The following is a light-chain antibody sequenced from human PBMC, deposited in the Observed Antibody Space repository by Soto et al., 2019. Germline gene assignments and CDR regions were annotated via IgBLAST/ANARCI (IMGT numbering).Light chain of an antibody. CDR1: NSDVGGYND. CDR3: SSYTGLTALVI. Sequence: QSALTQPASVSGSPGQSITISCTGTNSDVGGYNDVSWYQQHPGKAPKLMIYDVSNRPSGVPKRFSGSRSGNTASLTISGLEDEDEAYYYWSSYTGLTALVIFGGGTKLTVL. CDR2: DVS. V-gene: IGLV2-14*03. J-gene: IGLJ2*01.